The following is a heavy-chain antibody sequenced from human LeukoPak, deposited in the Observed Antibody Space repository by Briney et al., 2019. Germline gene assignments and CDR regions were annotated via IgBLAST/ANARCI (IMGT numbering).Heavy chain of an antibody. J-gene: IGHJ5*02. CDR2: INHSGST. CDR1: GGSFSGYY. V-gene: IGHV4-34*01. Sequence: SETLSLTCAVYGGSFSGYYWSWIRQPPGKGLEWIGEINHSGSTNYNPSLKSRVTISVDTSKSQFSLKLSSVTAADTAVYYCARGYCSSTSCYSHWFDPWGQGTLVTVSS. D-gene: IGHD2-2*01. CDR3: ARGYCSSTSCYSHWFDP.